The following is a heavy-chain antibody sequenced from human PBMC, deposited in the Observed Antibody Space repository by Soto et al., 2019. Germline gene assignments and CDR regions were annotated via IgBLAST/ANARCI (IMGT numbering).Heavy chain of an antibody. CDR2: IKQDGSET. D-gene: IGHD6-19*01. Sequence: EVQLVESGGDLVQPGGSLRLSCAVSGFTLSSYWMSWVRQAPGKGLEWVANIKQDGSETYYVDSVKGRFTISRDNAKNSLYLQMSSLRAEDTAVYFCARSSSAWENYFNSWGQRTLVTVSS. CDR3: ARSSSAWENYFNS. J-gene: IGHJ4*02. V-gene: IGHV3-7*05. CDR1: GFTLSSYW.